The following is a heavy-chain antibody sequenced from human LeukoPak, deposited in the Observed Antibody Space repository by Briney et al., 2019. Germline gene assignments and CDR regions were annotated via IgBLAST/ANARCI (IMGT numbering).Heavy chain of an antibody. J-gene: IGHJ4*02. CDR2: ISSSSSYI. V-gene: IGHV3-21*01. CDR1: GFTFSSYS. Sequence: GGSLRLSCAASGFTFSSYSMNGVRQAPGKGLEWVSSISSSSSYIYYADSVKGRFTISRDNAKNSLYLQMNSLRAEDTAVYYCARDLRIAVAGTHYFDYWGQGTLVTVSS. CDR3: ARDLRIAVAGTHYFDY. D-gene: IGHD6-19*01.